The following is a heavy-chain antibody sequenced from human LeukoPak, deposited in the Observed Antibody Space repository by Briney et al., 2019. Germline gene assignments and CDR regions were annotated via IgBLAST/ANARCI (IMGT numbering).Heavy chain of an antibody. V-gene: IGHV1-8*03. Sequence: ASVKVSCKASGYTFSTYDINWVRQATGQGFKWMGWMNPNSGNAGYAQRFDGRVTITWNTSIRTAYMELSSLRSEDTAVYYCARDYKSGASPFDYWGQGTLVTVSS. CDR2: MNPNSGNA. J-gene: IGHJ4*02. CDR3: ARDYKSGASPFDY. CDR1: GYTFSTYD. D-gene: IGHD1-26*01.